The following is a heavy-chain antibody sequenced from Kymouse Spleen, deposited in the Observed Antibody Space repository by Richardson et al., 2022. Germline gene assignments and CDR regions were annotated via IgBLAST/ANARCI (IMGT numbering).Heavy chain of an antibody. CDR2: IYYSGST. CDR3: ARHDYVWGSYRPPYYYYYGMDV. CDR1: GGSISSSSYY. Sequence: QLQLQESGPGLVKPSETLSLTCTVSGGSISSSSYYWGWIRQPPGKGLEWIGSIYYSGSTYYNPSLKSRVTISVDTSKNQFSLKLSSVTAADTAVYYCARHDYVWGSYRPPYYYYYGMDVWGQGTTVTVSS. V-gene: IGHV4-39*01. J-gene: IGHJ6*02. D-gene: IGHD3-16*02.